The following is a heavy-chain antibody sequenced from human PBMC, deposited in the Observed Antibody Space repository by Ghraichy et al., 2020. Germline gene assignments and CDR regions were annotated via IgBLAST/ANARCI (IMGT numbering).Heavy chain of an antibody. V-gene: IGHV3-64D*06. Sequence: GESQNISCSASGFTFSSYAMHWVRQAPGKGLEYVSAISSNGGSTYYADSVKGRFTISRDNSKNTLYLQMSSLRAEDTAVYYCVKDSSYELLSSMDVWGKGTTVTVSS. J-gene: IGHJ6*03. D-gene: IGHD2-2*01. CDR3: VKDSSYELLSSMDV. CDR1: GFTFSSYA. CDR2: ISSNGGST.